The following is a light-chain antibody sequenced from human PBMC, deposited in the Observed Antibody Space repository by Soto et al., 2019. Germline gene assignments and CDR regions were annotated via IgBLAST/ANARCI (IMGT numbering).Light chain of an antibody. CDR1: QSVSSS. V-gene: IGKV3-15*01. J-gene: IGKJ1*01. CDR3: QQYYNWRPR. CDR2: GAS. Sequence: EVVMTQSPSTLSVSPGDTATLSCRASQSVSSSVAWYQQKPGQPPRLLIYGASTRATGVPARFSGSGSGTEFTLTISRLQSEDFAIYYCQQYYNWRPRFGQGTKVDI.